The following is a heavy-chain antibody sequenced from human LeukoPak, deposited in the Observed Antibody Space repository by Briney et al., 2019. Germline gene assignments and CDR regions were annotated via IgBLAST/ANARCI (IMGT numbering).Heavy chain of an antibody. V-gene: IGHV1-18*01. D-gene: IGHD6-13*01. J-gene: IGHJ4*02. Sequence: EASVKVSCKASGYTFTSYGISWVRQAPGQGLEWMGWISAYNGNTNYAQKLQGRVTMTTDTSTSTAYMELRSLRSDDTAVYYCARTDSSSWYSSLDYWGQGTLVTVSS. CDR1: GYTFTSYG. CDR3: ARTDSSSWYSSLDY. CDR2: ISAYNGNT.